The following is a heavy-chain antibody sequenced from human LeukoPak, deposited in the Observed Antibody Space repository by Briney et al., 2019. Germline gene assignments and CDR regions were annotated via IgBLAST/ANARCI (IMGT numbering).Heavy chain of an antibody. D-gene: IGHD5-18*01. J-gene: IGHJ4*02. CDR3: AAKPDSFVSFDY. V-gene: IGHV1-58*01. Sequence: SGKVSGKASGFTFTTSTVQWVRQARGQRLGWMGWIVVGTGNTDYAQKFQERVTITRDMSTGAAYMELSSLRSEDTAVYYCAAKPDSFVSFDYWGQGTLVTVSS. CDR1: GFTFTTST. CDR2: IVVGTGNT.